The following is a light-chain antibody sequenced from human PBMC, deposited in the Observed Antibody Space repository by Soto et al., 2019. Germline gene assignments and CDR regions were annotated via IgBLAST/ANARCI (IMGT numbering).Light chain of an antibody. CDR3: QQYNSWPPIT. V-gene: IGKV3-15*01. CDR1: QSISRN. J-gene: IGKJ5*01. Sequence: MVITQSPSALSVSHVYRASLSCRTSQSISRNLAWYQHNPGQAPRLLIYAASTRATGIPARFSGSGSGTEFTLTISNLQSEDFADYYCQQYNSWPPITFGQGTRLEI. CDR2: AAS.